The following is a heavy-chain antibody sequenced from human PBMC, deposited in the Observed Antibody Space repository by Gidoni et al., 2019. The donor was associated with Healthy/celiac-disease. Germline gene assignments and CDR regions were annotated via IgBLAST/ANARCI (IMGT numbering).Heavy chain of an antibody. V-gene: IGHV3-7*03. Sequence: EVQLVESGGGLGQPGGSLRRSCAASGFTVSTYWMSWGRQAPGKGLEWVANIKQDGSEKSYVDSVKGRFTISRDNAKNSLYLQMNNLRVEATAVYYCVRDGIERWFLAIDSWGQGALVTVSS. D-gene: IGHD3-10*01. CDR1: GFTVSTYW. CDR3: VRDGIERWFLAIDS. CDR2: IKQDGSEK. J-gene: IGHJ4*02.